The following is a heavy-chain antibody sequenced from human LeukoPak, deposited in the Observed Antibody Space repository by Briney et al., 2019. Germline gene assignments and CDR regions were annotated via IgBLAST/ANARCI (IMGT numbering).Heavy chain of an antibody. J-gene: IGHJ4*02. CDR2: ISSSGGST. D-gene: IGHD3-22*01. Sequence: GGSLRLSCAASGFTVSSNYMSWVRQAPGKGLEWVSGISSSGGSTYYADSVKGRFTISRDNSKNTLYLQMNSLRAGDTAVYYCANRRSGYYYTYWGQGTLVTVSS. CDR1: GFTVSSNY. V-gene: IGHV3-23*01. CDR3: ANRRSGYYYTY.